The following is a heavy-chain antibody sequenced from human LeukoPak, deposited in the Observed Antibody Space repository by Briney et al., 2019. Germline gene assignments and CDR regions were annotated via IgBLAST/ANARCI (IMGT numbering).Heavy chain of an antibody. CDR3: ARSFYYDSSCSLDP. Sequence: SETLSLTCTVSGDSISTSNYHWEWLRQPPWQGLEGIGSIFFTGSIYYNTSLQSRVTLSLDSSKNQFSVSLTSVTAADTAVYYCARSFYYDSSCSLDPWGQGILVTVSS. CDR2: IFFTGSI. J-gene: IGHJ5*02. V-gene: IGHV4-39*07. CDR1: GDSISTSNYH. D-gene: IGHD3-22*01.